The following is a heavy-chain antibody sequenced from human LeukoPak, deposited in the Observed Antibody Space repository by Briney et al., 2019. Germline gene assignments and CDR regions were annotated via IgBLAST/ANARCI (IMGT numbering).Heavy chain of an antibody. V-gene: IGHV3-15*01. CDR1: GFTFDDYG. CDR2: IKSKTDGGTT. D-gene: IGHD3-22*01. J-gene: IGHJ3*02. Sequence: GGSLRLSCAASGFTFDDYGMSWVRQAPGKGLEWVGRIKSKTDGGTTDYAAPVKGRFTISRDDSKDTLYLHMNSLRAEDTALYYCAKGHYYDSSAHKEVFDIWGQGTMVTVSS. CDR3: AKGHYYDSSAHKEVFDI.